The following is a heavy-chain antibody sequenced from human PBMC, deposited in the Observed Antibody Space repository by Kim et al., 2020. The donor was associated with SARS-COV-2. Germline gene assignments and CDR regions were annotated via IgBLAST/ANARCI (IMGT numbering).Heavy chain of an antibody. Sequence: GGSLRLSCAASGFTFSSYAMHWVRQAPGKGLEWVAVISYDGSNKYYADSVKCRFTISRDNSKNTLYLQMNSLRAEDTAVYYCARWKGGATVTKLYYYYCMNVGGQGTTVTVAS. CDR1: GFTFSSYA. CDR3: ARWKGGATVTKLYYYYCMNV. V-gene: IGHV3-30*04. D-gene: IGHD4-17*01. CDR2: ISYDGSNK. J-gene: IGHJ6*02.